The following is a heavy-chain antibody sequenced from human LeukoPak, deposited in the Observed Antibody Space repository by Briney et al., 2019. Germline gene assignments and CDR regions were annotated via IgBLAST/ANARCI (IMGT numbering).Heavy chain of an antibody. J-gene: IGHJ5*02. CDR2: ISSSGSQI. CDR3: AREQYYGSGSYYICWFDT. D-gene: IGHD3-10*01. CDR1: GFTFSSYN. Sequence: GGSLRLSCAASGFTFSSYNMNWVRQAPGKGLEWVSSISSSGSQIYYADSVKGRFTISRDSAKNSLYLQMNSLRAEDTAVYYCAREQYYGSGSYYICWFDTWGQGSLVTVSS. V-gene: IGHV3-21*01.